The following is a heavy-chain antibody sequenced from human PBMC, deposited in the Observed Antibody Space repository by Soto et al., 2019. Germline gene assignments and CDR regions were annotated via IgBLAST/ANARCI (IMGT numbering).Heavy chain of an antibody. D-gene: IGHD1-26*01. J-gene: IGHJ3*02. CDR3: ARDLGGSYFAADAFDI. CDR1: GGTFSSYA. CDR2: IIPIFGTA. Sequence: QVQLVQSGAEVKKPGSSVKVSCKASGGTFSSYAISWVRQAPGQGLEWMGGIIPIFGTANYAQKFQGRVTITXXEXTXXAYMELSSLRSEDTAVYYCARDLGGSYFAADAFDIWGQGTMVTVSS. V-gene: IGHV1-69*05.